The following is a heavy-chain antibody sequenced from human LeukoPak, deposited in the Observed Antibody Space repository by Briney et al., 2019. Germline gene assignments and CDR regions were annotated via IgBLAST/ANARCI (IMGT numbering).Heavy chain of an antibody. CDR3: ARRELRYFDWLRAFDI. D-gene: IGHD3-9*01. CDR2: ISSSGSTI. CDR1: GFTFSSCE. V-gene: IGHV3-48*03. Sequence: PGGSLRLSCAASGFTFSSCEMNWVRQAPGKGLEWVSYISSSGSTIYYADSVKGRFTISRDNAKNSLYLQMNSLRAEDTAVYYCARRELRYFDWLRAFDIWGQGTMVTVSS. J-gene: IGHJ3*02.